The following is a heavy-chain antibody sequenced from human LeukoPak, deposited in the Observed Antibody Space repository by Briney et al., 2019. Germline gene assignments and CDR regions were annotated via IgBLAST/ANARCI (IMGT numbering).Heavy chain of an antibody. D-gene: IGHD3-10*01. Sequence: GGSLRLSCAASGFTVSNNYMAWVRQPPGKGLEWVSVIFGGGGTYYAGSVRGRFTISRDNSQNTLFLQMNSLRAEDTAVYYCASWPGAWYGEDYWGQGTLVTVSS. J-gene: IGHJ4*02. CDR3: ASWPGAWYGEDY. V-gene: IGHV3-53*01. CDR2: IFGGGGT. CDR1: GFTVSNNY.